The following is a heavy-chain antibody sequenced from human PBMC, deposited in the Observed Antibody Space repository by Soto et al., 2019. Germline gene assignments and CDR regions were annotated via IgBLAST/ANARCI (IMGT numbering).Heavy chain of an antibody. D-gene: IGHD2-21*02. CDR3: AREDDGGDRDYYGFDV. CDR1: GGSISYEYYH. CDR2: IHYSGSI. J-gene: IGHJ6*02. Sequence: QVQLQQSGPGLVKPSQTLSLTCTVSGGSISYEYYHWTWIRQSPGKGLEWIGYIHYSGSIIYNPSFQSRVTISVDTSKNQFSLQLSSVTAADTAVYFCAREDDGGDRDYYGFDVWGQGTTGTVSS. V-gene: IGHV4-30-4*08.